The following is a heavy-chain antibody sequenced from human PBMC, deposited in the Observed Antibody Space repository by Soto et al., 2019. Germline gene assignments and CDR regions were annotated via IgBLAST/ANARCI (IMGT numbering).Heavy chain of an antibody. J-gene: IGHJ6*02. V-gene: IGHV1-3*01. D-gene: IGHD4-4*01. CDR2: INAGNGNT. CDR1: GYTFNSYA. CDR3: ASPLTTVNYYYGMDV. Sequence: GASVKVSCKASGYTFNSYAMHWVRQAPGQRLEWMGWINAGNGNTKYSQKFQGRVTITRDTSASTAYMELSSLRSEDTAVYYCASPLTTVNYYYGMDVWGQGTTVTVS.